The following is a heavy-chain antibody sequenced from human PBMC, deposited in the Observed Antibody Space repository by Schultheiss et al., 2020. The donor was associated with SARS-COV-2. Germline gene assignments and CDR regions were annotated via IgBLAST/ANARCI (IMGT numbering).Heavy chain of an antibody. Sequence: GGSLRLSCAASGFTFSSYGMHWVRQAPGKGLEWVAVIWYDGSNKYYADSVKGRFTISRDNSKNTLYLQMNSLRAEDTAVYYCAREWYSSSWYLHYYYYYGMDVWGQGTTVTVSS. CDR1: GFTFSSYG. V-gene: IGHV3-33*01. D-gene: IGHD6-13*01. CDR2: IWYDGSNK. CDR3: AREWYSSSWYLHYYYYYGMDV. J-gene: IGHJ6*02.